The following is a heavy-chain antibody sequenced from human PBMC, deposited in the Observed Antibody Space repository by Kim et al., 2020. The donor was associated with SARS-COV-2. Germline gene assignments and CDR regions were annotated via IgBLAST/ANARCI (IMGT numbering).Heavy chain of an antibody. CDR3: ARAGYCSGGSCYNAREVDY. CDR2: IKQDGSEK. V-gene: IGHV3-7*01. CDR1: GFTFSSYW. Sequence: GGSLRLSCAASGFTFSSYWMSWVRQAPGKGLEWVANIKQDGSEKYYVDSVKGRFTISRDNAKNSLYLQMNSLRAEDTAVYYCARAGYCSGGSCYNAREVDYWGQGTLVTVSS. J-gene: IGHJ4*02. D-gene: IGHD2-15*01.